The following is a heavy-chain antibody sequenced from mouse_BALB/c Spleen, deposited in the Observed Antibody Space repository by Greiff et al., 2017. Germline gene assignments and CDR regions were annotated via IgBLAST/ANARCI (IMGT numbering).Heavy chain of an antibody. CDR2: ILPGSGST. CDR3: AREGETDSSGRYYFDY. CDR1: GYTFSSYW. V-gene: IGHV1-9*01. J-gene: IGHJ2*01. Sequence: QVQLQQSGAELMKPGASVKISCKATGYTFSSYWIEWVKQRPGHGLEWIGEILPGSGSTNYNEKFKGKATFTADTSSNTAYMQLSSLTSEDSAVYYCAREGETDSSGRYYFDYWGQGTTLTVSS. D-gene: IGHD3-2*01.